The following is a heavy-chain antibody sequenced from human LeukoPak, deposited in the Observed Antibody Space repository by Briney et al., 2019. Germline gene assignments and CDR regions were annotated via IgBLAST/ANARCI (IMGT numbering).Heavy chain of an antibody. CDR2: IYHSGST. CDR3: ARDRRYCTAGSCFYYDQ. V-gene: IGHV4-4*07. D-gene: IGHD2-15*01. CDR1: GGSVNRTY. J-gene: IGHJ4*02. Sequence: SETLSLTCTVSGGSVNRTYWTWIRQPAGEGLEWIGRIYHSGSTNYNPSLQSRATMSADTSKNQFSLRLSSVTAADTAVYYCARDRRYCTAGSCFYYDQWGQGILVTVSS.